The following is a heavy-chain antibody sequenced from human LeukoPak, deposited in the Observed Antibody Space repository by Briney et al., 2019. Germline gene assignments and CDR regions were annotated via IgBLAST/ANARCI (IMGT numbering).Heavy chain of an antibody. CDR3: ARAPAYRRYLFEK. Sequence: PSETLSLTCSVSGESIRIDTYYWGWVRQSPGTGLEWLANIHYTGTSHYDPSLASRVSISVDTTKNQVSLNLRSVTAADSAAYFCARAPAYRRYLFEKWGQGILVTVSS. CDR2: IHYTGTS. J-gene: IGHJ4*02. D-gene: IGHD2-21*01. CDR1: GESIRIDTYY. V-gene: IGHV4-39*01.